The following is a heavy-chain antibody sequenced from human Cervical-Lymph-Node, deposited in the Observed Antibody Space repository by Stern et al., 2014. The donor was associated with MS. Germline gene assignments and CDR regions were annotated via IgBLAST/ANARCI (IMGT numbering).Heavy chain of an antibody. CDR1: GFTFNSFT. Sequence: VHLVESGGGVVQPGTSLRLSCVASGFTFNSFTLHWVRQAPGKGPEWVAAISHGGSDKHYRNSIEVRFTISRDNSKNTLYLEMNNLRPEDTAVYYCARDSPVFIWLIESWGQGTLVTVSS. CDR2: ISHGGSDK. V-gene: IGHV3-30*03. D-gene: IGHD3-10*01. CDR3: ARDSPVFIWLIES. J-gene: IGHJ4*02.